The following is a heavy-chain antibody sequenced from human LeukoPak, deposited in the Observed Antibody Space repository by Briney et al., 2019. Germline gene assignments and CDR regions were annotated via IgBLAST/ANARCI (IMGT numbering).Heavy chain of an antibody. CDR2: MNPNSGNT. V-gene: IGHV1-8*01. CDR1: GYTFTSYD. D-gene: IGHD6-6*01. Sequence: ASVKVSCKASGYTFTSYDINWVRQATGQGLEWMGWMNPNSGNTGYAQKFQGRVTMTRNTSISTAYMELSSLRSEDTAVYYCARVRGGEYSSSSGGFDYWGQGTLVTVSS. J-gene: IGHJ4*02. CDR3: ARVRGGEYSSSSGGFDY.